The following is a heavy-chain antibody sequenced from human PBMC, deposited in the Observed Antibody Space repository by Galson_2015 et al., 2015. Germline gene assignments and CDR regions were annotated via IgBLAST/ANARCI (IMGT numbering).Heavy chain of an antibody. Sequence: SLRLSCAASGYIFGNYAINWVRQAPGKGLEWVAYIRSNGHTTTYIDSVKGRFTISRDNAKNSLYLQMDSLGAGDTAVYYCARDLSIAVAGTDFWGRGTQVTVSS. CDR2: IRSNGHTT. D-gene: IGHD6-19*01. J-gene: IGHJ4*02. V-gene: IGHV3-48*01. CDR3: ARDLSIAVAGTDF. CDR1: GYIFGNYA.